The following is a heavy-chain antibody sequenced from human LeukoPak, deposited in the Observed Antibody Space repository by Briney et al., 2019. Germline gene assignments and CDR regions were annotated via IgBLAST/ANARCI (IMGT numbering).Heavy chain of an antibody. D-gene: IGHD2-2*01. Sequence: GGSLRLSCAASGFTFDDYGMSWVRQAPGKGLEWVSGINWNGGSTGYADSVKGRFTISRDNAKNSLYLQMDSLRAEDTAVYYCARRYCSSTSCRSHYHYYMDVWGKGTTVTVSS. CDR3: ARRYCSSTSCRSHYHYYMDV. J-gene: IGHJ6*03. CDR2: INWNGGST. CDR1: GFTFDDYG. V-gene: IGHV3-20*04.